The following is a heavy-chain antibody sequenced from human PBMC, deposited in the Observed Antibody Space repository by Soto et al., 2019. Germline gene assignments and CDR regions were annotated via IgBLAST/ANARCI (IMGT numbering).Heavy chain of an antibody. CDR2: IIPILGIA. CDR1: GGTFSSYT. V-gene: IGHV1-69*08. Sequence: QVQLVQSGAEVKKPGSSVKVSCKASGGTFSSYTISWVRQAPGQGLEWMGRIIPILGIANYAQKFQGRVTITADKSTSTAYMELRSLRSEDTAVYYCAGEQPNDGDPGELDYWGQGTLVTVSS. J-gene: IGHJ4*02. CDR3: AGEQPNDGDPGELDY. D-gene: IGHD1-1*01.